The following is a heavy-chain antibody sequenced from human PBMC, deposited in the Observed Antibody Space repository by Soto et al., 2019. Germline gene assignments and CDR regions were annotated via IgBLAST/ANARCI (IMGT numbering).Heavy chain of an antibody. CDR1: GFPFSSHG. Sequence: VGSLRLSCAASGFPFSSHGIHWVRQAPGKGLEWVAVISYDGSNKYYADSVKGRFTISRDNSKNTPYLQMNSLRAEDTAVYYCAKDLLTGGLVGIAARWYYYGMDIWGQGTTVTVSS. J-gene: IGHJ6*02. V-gene: IGHV3-30*18. D-gene: IGHD6-6*01. CDR2: ISYDGSNK. CDR3: AKDLLTGGLVGIAARWYYYGMDI.